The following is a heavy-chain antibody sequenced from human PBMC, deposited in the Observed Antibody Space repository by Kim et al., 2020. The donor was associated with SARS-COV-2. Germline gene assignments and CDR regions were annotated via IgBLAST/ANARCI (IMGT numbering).Heavy chain of an antibody. CDR3: ARGLRYYDILTGYLSYYYYGMDV. J-gene: IGHJ6*02. CDR1: GGSFSGYY. Sequence: SETLSLTCAVYGGSFSGYYWSWIRQPPGKGLEWIGEINHSGSTNYNPSLKSRVTISVDTSKNQFSLKLSSVTAADTAVYYCARGLRYYDILTGYLSYYYYGMDVWGQGTTVTVSS. D-gene: IGHD3-9*01. CDR2: INHSGST. V-gene: IGHV4-34*01.